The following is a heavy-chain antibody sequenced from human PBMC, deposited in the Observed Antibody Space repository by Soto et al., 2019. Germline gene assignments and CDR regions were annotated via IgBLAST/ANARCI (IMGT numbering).Heavy chain of an antibody. V-gene: IGHV3-53*04. CDR2: IYSGGST. Sequence: EVQLVESGGGLVQPGGSLRLSCAASGFTVSSNYMSWVRQAPGKGLEWVSVIYSGGSTYYADSVKGRFTISRHNSKNTMYLQMNSLRAEDTAVYYCARLRYFDWRAVDYWGQGTLVTVSS. CDR1: GFTVSSNY. J-gene: IGHJ4*02. CDR3: ARLRYFDWRAVDY. D-gene: IGHD3-9*01.